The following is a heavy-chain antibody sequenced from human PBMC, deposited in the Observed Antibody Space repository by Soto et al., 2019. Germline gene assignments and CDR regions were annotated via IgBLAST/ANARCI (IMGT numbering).Heavy chain of an antibody. J-gene: IGHJ4*02. Sequence: QVQLQESGPGLVKPSETLSLTCTVSGGSISSYYWSWIRQPPGKGLEWIGYIYYSGSTNYNPSLKSRVTISVDTSKNQFSLKLSSVTAADTAVYYCARALFDSSGYYLGYWGQGTLVTVSS. V-gene: IGHV4-59*01. CDR3: ARALFDSSGYYLGY. D-gene: IGHD3-22*01. CDR1: GGSISSYY. CDR2: IYYSGST.